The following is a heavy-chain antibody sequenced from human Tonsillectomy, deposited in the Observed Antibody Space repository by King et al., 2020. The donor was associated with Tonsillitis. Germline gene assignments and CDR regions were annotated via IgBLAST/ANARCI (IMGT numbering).Heavy chain of an antibody. V-gene: IGHV4-38-2*02. J-gene: IGHJ4*02. CDR2: MHHSGDT. Sequence: VQLQASGPGLVKPSETLSLTCTVSGYSISSGYYWGWIRQPPGKGLEWIGSMHHSGDTYYNPSLQTRITISLDTSKNQFSLKLSSVTAADTAVYDCARGGRPRGLGYVDYWGRGSLVTVSS. D-gene: IGHD3-16*01. CDR3: ARGGRPRGLGYVDY. CDR1: GYSISSGYY.